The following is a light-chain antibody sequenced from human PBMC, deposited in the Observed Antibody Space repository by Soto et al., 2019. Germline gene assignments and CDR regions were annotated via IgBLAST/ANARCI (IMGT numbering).Light chain of an antibody. CDR3: AAWDDSLNGYV. J-gene: IGLJ1*01. CDR2: SNN. CDR1: SSNIGSNT. Sequence: QSVLTQPPSASGTPGHRVTISCPGSSSNIGSNTVNWYQQLPGTAPKLLIYSNNQRPSGVPDRFSGSKSGTSASLAISGLQSEDEADYYCAAWDDSLNGYVFGTGTKVTVL. V-gene: IGLV1-44*01.